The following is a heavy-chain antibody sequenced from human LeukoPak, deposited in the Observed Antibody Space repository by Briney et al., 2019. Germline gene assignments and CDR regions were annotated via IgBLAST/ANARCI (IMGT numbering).Heavy chain of an antibody. V-gene: IGHV4-34*01. CDR2: INHSGST. CDR3: ARGEIAAAARNCFDP. Sequence: SETLSLTCAVYGGSFSGYYWSWIRQPPGKGLEWIGEINHSGSTNYNPSLKSRVTTSVDTSKNQFSLKLSSVTAADTAVYYCARGEIAAAARNCFDPWGQGTLVTVSS. D-gene: IGHD6-13*01. CDR1: GGSFSGYY. J-gene: IGHJ5*02.